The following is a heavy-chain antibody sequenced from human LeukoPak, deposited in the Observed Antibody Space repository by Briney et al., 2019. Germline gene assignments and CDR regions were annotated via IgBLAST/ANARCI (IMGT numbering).Heavy chain of an antibody. V-gene: IGHV3-64*01. Sequence: GGSLRLSCAASGFTFSSYAMHWVRQAPGKGLEYVSAISSNGGSTYYANSVKGRFTISRDNSKNTLYLQMNSLRAEDTAVYYCARCYDFWSGLDYWGQGTLVTVSS. J-gene: IGHJ4*02. D-gene: IGHD3-3*01. CDR1: GFTFSSYA. CDR3: ARCYDFWSGLDY. CDR2: ISSNGGST.